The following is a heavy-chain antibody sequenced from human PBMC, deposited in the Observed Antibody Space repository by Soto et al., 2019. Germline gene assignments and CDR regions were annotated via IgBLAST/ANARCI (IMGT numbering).Heavy chain of an antibody. D-gene: IGHD6-19*01. CDR1: GYTFTSYA. CDR2: ISTYNGNT. Sequence: QVELVQSGTEVKKPGASVKVSCKAYGYTFTSYALSWVRHAPGQGLEWMGWISTYNGNTNYAQNLQGRVTMTTDISPNTAYMELRSLRSDDTAVYYCARVVGAIPVAGSWNWFDPWGQGTLVTVSS. V-gene: IGHV1-18*04. CDR3: ARVVGAIPVAGSWNWFDP. J-gene: IGHJ5*02.